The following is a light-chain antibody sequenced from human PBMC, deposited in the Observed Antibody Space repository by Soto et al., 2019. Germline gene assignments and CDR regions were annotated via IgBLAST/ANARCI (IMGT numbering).Light chain of an antibody. V-gene: IGKV3-11*01. CDR3: QQSYSPIT. CDR2: EAS. J-gene: IGKJ5*01. Sequence: DIVLTQSPATLSVSPGERATLSCRASQSVTNYLTWYQQKPGQAPRLLIYEASNRATGIQARFSGSRSGTDSTLTISNLEPEDFATYYCQQSYSPITFSQGTRLEI. CDR1: QSVTNY.